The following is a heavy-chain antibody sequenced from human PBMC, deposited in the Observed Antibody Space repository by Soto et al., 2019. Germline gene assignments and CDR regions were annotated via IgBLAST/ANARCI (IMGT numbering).Heavy chain of an antibody. J-gene: IGHJ3*02. V-gene: IGHV5-10-1*01. CDR2: IDPSDSYT. CDR1: GCILTSYW. D-gene: IGHD3-22*01. CDR3: ARSYYYDSSEAFDI. Sequence: GESVTISGKGSGCILTSYWIRWVRQMPGKGLEWMGRIDPSDSYTNYSPSFQGHVTISADKSISTAYLQWSSLKASDTAMYYCARSYYYDSSEAFDIWGQGTMVTVSS.